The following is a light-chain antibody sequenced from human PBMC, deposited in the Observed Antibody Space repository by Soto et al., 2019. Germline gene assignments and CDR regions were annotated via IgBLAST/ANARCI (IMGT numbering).Light chain of an antibody. Sequence: IQMTQSPSSLSASEGGRVPFNCRASQSISSYLNWYQQKPGKAPKLMIYAASSLQSGVPSRFSGSGSGTDFTLTISSLQSEDFATYYCQQAYSFPWTLGQGTKVDIK. V-gene: IGKV1-39*01. CDR3: QQAYSFPWT. J-gene: IGKJ1*01. CDR1: QSISSY. CDR2: AAS.